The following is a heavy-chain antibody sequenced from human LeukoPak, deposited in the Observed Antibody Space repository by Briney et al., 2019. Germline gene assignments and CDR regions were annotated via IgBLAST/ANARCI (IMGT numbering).Heavy chain of an antibody. J-gene: IGHJ4*02. Sequence: PSETLSLTCSFSGDSLSTYYWSWLRQSPGKGLEWIGHIYSSGNTDYNSSLKSRVTISVDTSKSQFSLRLSSVTATDTAVYYCARLRWQLVGPYFDYWGQGILVTVSS. CDR2: IYSSGNT. V-gene: IGHV4-59*01. CDR3: ARLRWQLVGPYFDY. D-gene: IGHD1-26*01. CDR1: GDSLSTYY.